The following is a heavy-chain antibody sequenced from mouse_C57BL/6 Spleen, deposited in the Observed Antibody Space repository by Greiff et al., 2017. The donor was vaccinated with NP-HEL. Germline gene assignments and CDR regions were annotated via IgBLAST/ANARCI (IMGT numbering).Heavy chain of an antibody. CDR1: GYTFTSYG. D-gene: IGHD2-4*01. CDR3: ARYDYDDDYYAMDY. V-gene: IGHV1-81*01. Sequence: QVQLKQSGAELARPGASVKLSCKASGYTFTSYGISWVKQRTGQGLEWIGEIYPRSGNTYYNEKFKGKATLTADKSSSTAYMELRSLTSEDSAVYFCARYDYDDDYYAMDYWGQGTSVTVSS. J-gene: IGHJ4*01. CDR2: IYPRSGNT.